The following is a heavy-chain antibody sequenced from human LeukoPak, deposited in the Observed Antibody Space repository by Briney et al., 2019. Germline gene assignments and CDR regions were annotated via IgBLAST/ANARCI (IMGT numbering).Heavy chain of an antibody. CDR3: ALDHYGSGSYST. V-gene: IGHV1-2*02. Sequence: ASVKVSCKASGYTFTNYGFTWVRQAPGQGLEWMGWINPNSGGTNYAQKFQGRVTMTRDTSISTAYMELSRLRSDDTAVYYCALDHYGSGSYSTWGQGTLVTVSS. J-gene: IGHJ5*02. CDR1: GYTFTNYG. D-gene: IGHD3-10*01. CDR2: INPNSGGT.